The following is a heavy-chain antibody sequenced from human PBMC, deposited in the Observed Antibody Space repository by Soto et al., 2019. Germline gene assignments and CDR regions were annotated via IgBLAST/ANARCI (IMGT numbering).Heavy chain of an antibody. CDR1: GYTFTTYP. J-gene: IGHJ3*02. V-gene: IGHV1-3*01. CDR2: INAGNGNT. D-gene: IGHD3-10*01. Sequence: QVQLVQSGAEVKKPGASVKVSCRTSGYTFTTYPMHWVRQAPGQRLEWMGWINAGNGNTKYSQKFQGRVTITRDTSASTAYMELSSLRSEDTAVYYWAIGLTMVRGLILDAFDMWGQGTMVTVSS. CDR3: AIGLTMVRGLILDAFDM.